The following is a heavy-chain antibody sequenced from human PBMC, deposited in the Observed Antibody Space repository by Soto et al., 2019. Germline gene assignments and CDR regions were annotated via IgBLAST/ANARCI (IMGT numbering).Heavy chain of an antibody. D-gene: IGHD3-9*01. CDR3: AHFDWFIDY. Sequence: GGSLRLSCAASGFTFSSYAMSWVPQAPGKGLEWVSAISGSGASTYYADSVKGRFTISRDNSKNTLYLQMNSLRAEDTAVYYCAHFDWFIDYWGQGTLVTVSS. CDR2: ISGSGAST. V-gene: IGHV3-23*01. J-gene: IGHJ4*02. CDR1: GFTFSSYA.